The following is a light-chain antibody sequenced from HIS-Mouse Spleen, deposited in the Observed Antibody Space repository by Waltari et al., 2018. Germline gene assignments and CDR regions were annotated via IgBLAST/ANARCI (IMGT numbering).Light chain of an antibody. J-gene: IGLJ2*01. CDR3: YSTDSSGNHRV. CDR1: ALPKKY. Sequence: SYELTQPPSVSVSPGQTARITCPGDALPKKYAYWYQQKTGQAPVLVIYEDSKRPSGIPERFYGSSSGTMATLTISGAQVEDEADYYCYSTDSSGNHRVFGGGTKLTVL. V-gene: IGLV3-10*01. CDR2: EDS.